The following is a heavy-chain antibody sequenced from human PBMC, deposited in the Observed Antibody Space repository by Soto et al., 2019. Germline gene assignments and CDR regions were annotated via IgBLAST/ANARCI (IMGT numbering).Heavy chain of an antibody. CDR3: ARATGAVAGTVGFDY. V-gene: IGHV5-51*03. D-gene: IGHD6-19*01. CDR2: IYPGDSDT. J-gene: IGHJ4*02. CDR1: GYSFTNYW. Sequence: EVQLVQSGVEVKEPGESLKISCKASGYSFTNYWIAWVRQMPGKGLEWMGIIYPGDSDTTYNPSFQGQVTISADESISTAYLQWSSLKASDTAMYYCARATGAVAGTVGFDYWGQGTLVTVSS.